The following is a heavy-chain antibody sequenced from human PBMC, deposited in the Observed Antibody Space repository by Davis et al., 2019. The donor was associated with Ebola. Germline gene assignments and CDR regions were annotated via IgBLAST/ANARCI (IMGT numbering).Heavy chain of an antibody. Sequence: GGSLRLSCAASGFTFSSYAMHWVRQAPGKGLEWVAVISYDGSNKYYADSVKGRFTISRDNSKNTLYLQMNSLRAEDTAVYYCARDMATVVPYYFDYWGQGTLVTVSS. J-gene: IGHJ4*02. CDR1: GFTFSSYA. V-gene: IGHV3-30-3*01. CDR2: ISYDGSNK. CDR3: ARDMATVVPYYFDY. D-gene: IGHD4-23*01.